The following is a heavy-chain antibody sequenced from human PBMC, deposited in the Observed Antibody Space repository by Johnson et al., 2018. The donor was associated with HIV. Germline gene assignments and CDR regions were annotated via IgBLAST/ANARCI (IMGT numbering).Heavy chain of an antibody. CDR2: IYSDGST. V-gene: IGHV3-66*02. CDR3: AKSDSGYDAFDI. D-gene: IGHD5-12*01. J-gene: IGHJ3*02. Sequence: VQLVESGGGLVQPGGSLRLSCAASGFTFSSSYMTWVHQAPGTGLEWVSVIYSDGSTYHADSVKGRFTISRDNSKNTLYLQMNSLLPEDTAVYYCAKSDSGYDAFDIWGQGTMVTVSS. CDR1: GFTFSSSY.